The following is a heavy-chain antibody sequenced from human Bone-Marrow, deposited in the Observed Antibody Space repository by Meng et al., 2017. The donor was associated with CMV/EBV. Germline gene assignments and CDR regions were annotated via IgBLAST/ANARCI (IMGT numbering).Heavy chain of an antibody. CDR1: GYTFTSYY. J-gene: IGHJ4*02. Sequence: ASVKVSCKASGYTFTSYYMHWVRQAPGQGLEWMGIINPSGGSTSYAQKFQGRVTTTRDTSTSTVYMELSSLRSEDTAVYYCARDRYDFWSGDRYFDYWGQGTLVTVSS. CDR2: INPSGGST. D-gene: IGHD3-3*01. CDR3: ARDRYDFWSGDRYFDY. V-gene: IGHV1-46*01.